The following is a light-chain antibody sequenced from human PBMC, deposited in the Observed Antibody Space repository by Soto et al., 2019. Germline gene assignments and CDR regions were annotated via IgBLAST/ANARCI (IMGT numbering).Light chain of an antibody. J-gene: IGLJ2*01. CDR3: LLYYGGAQNVV. Sequence: QAVVTQEPSLTVSPGGTVTLTCASSTGAVTSGYFPSWFQQKPGQAPRALIYGTNTKYYWTPARFSGSLLGDKAALTLSGVQPEDEAEYYCLLYYGGAQNVVFGGGTKLTVL. V-gene: IGLV7-43*01. CDR2: GTN. CDR1: TGAVTSGYF.